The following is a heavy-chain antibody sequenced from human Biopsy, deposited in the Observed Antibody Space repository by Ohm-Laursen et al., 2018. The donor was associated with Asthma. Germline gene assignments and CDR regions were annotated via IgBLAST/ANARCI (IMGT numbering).Heavy chain of an antibody. Sequence: SLRLSCAASRFTYEMHWVRQAPGKGLEWVAVISYGGSSIYYADSVKGRFTISRDNSKNTLSLQMNSLTAEDTAVYYRAREGVAGTHIEDWGQGTLVTVSS. D-gene: IGHD6-19*01. J-gene: IGHJ4*02. CDR2: ISYGGSSI. CDR3: AREGVAGTHIED. CDR1: RFTYE. V-gene: IGHV3-30-3*01.